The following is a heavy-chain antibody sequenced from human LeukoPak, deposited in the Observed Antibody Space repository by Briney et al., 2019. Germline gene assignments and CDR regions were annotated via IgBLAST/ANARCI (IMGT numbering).Heavy chain of an antibody. CDR3: ARQVDTTMAFPDY. J-gene: IGHJ4*02. D-gene: IGHD5-18*01. CDR1: GYTFTRYG. V-gene: IGHV1-18*01. Sequence: ASVNVSRKPPGYTFTRYGVSWVRQAPGQRLEWMGWISTYNYNTNYAQKFRGRVTMTRDTSTSTVYMELRSRRSEDTAIYYCARQVDTTMAFPDYWGQGTLVTVSS. CDR2: ISTYNYNT.